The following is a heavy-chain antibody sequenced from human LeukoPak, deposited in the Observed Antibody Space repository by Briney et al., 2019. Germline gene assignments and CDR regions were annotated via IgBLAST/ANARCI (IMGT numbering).Heavy chain of an antibody. D-gene: IGHD5-12*01. CDR2: IIPIFGMI. Sequence: ASVKVTCESSQCTFTSHVVTWVRQAPGQGLEWMGSIIPIFGMIHHAPKFQDRVTITADKATTTVYMELNSLTSDDTAVYYCARDPQSVATMKNAFDLWGQGTMIIVSS. J-gene: IGHJ3*01. CDR1: QCTFTSHV. CDR3: ARDPQSVATMKNAFDL. V-gene: IGHV1-69*10.